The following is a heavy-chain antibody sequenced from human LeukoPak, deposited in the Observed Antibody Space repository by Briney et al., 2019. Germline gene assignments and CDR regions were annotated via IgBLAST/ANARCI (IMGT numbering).Heavy chain of an antibody. CDR2: INPNSGGT. CDR3: ARISYAGGPPRGMDV. J-gene: IGHJ6*02. V-gene: IGHV1-2*02. D-gene: IGHD2-8*01. Sequence: ASVKVSCKASGYTFTGYYMQWVRQAPGQGLEWMGWINPNSGGTNYAQKFQGRVTMTRDTSISTAYMELSRLRSDDTAVYYCARISYAGGPPRGMDVWGQGTTVTVSS. CDR1: GYTFTGYY.